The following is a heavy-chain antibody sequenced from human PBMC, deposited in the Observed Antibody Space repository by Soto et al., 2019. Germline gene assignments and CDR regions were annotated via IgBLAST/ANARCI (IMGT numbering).Heavy chain of an antibody. Sequence: KPGGSLRLSCAASGFTFSSYSMNWVRQAPGKGLEWVSSISSSSSYIYYADSVKGRFTISRDNSRSTLYLEMNSLTDEDTAVYHCATEDESSGHAGTFHHWGQGTLVTVS. CDR1: GFTFSSYS. D-gene: IGHD3-22*01. CDR3: ATEDESSGHAGTFHH. V-gene: IGHV3-21*01. CDR2: ISSSSSYI. J-gene: IGHJ1*01.